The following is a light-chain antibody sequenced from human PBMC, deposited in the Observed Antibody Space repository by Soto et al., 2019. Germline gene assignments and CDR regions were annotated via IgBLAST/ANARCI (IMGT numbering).Light chain of an antibody. V-gene: IGLV2-11*01. Sequence: QAVLTQPRSVSGSPGQSVTISCTGTSSDVGAYNYVSWYQQHPGKAPKLMIYDVNKRPSGVPDRFSGSRSGNTASLTISGLLAEDEADYYCCSYAGSNTGVFGGGTKVTVL. J-gene: IGLJ3*02. CDR1: SSDVGAYNY. CDR2: DVN. CDR3: CSYAGSNTGV.